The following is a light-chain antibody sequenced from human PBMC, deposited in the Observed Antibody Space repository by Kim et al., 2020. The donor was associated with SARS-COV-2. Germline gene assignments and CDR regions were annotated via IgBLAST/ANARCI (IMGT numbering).Light chain of an antibody. CDR2: DAS. CDR1: QSISSW. J-gene: IGKJ4*01. V-gene: IGKV1-5*01. Sequence: DIQMTQSPSTLSASVGDRVTITCRASQSISSWLAWYQQKPGKAPKLLIYDASSLESGVPSRFSGSGSGTEFTLTISSLQPDDFATYYCQQYNSYSFTFGGGTKVEI. CDR3: QQYNSYSFT.